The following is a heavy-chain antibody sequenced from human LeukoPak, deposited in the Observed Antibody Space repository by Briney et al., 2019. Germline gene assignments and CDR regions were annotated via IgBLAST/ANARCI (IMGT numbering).Heavy chain of an antibody. CDR1: GGSISSYY. Sequence: PSETLSLTCTVSGGSISSYYWSWIRQPPGKGLEWIGYIYYSGSTNYNPSLKSRVTISVDTSKNQFSLKLSSVTAADTAVYYCARVRFGESLYFDYWGQGTLVTVSS. CDR3: ARVRFGESLYFDY. CDR2: IYYSGST. V-gene: IGHV4-59*01. J-gene: IGHJ4*02. D-gene: IGHD3-10*01.